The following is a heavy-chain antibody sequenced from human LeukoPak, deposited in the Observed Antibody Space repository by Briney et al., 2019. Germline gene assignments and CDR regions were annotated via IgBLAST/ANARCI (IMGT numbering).Heavy chain of an antibody. CDR2: INHSGST. Sequence: SETLSLTCAVYGGSFGGYYWSWIRQPPGKGLEWIGEINHSGSTNYNPSLKSRVTISVDTSKNQFSLKLSSVTAADTAVYYCATTGYSGYDFDYWGQGTLVTVSS. CDR3: ATTGYSGYDFDY. CDR1: GGSFGGYY. J-gene: IGHJ4*02. D-gene: IGHD5-12*01. V-gene: IGHV4-34*01.